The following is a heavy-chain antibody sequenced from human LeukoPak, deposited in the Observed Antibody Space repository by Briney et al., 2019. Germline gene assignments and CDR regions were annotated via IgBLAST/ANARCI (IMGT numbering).Heavy chain of an antibody. J-gene: IGHJ4*02. CDR2: IVAVATTT. Sequence: GGSLRLSSAASGFIFSSYAMSWVRPAPGKGLEWVSTIVAVATTTYYPDSVKGRFTISRDNSKNTLYLQLNSLRADDTAVYYCAHRGNYFDDWGQGTLVTVSS. V-gene: IGHV3-23*01. CDR3: AHRGNYFDD. D-gene: IGHD3-16*01. CDR1: GFIFSSYA.